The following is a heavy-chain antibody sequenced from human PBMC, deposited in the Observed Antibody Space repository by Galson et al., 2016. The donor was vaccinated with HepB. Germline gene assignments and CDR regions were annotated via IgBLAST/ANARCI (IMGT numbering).Heavy chain of an antibody. V-gene: IGHV3-30*14. CDR1: GFSFSVYG. CDR3: ARHRGWYGEGFFDD. D-gene: IGHD6-19*01. Sequence: SLRLSCAASGFSFSVYGMHWVRQTPGKGLEWVAFISNDGSDEYYADSVKGRFTISRDNSKNTLYLQMNYLRDEDTAVSYCARHRGWYGEGFFDDWGQGTLVTVSS. J-gene: IGHJ4*02. CDR2: ISNDGSDE.